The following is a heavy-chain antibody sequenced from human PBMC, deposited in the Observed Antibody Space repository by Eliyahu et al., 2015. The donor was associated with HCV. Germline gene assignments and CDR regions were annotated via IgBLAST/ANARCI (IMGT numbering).Heavy chain of an antibody. CDR3: ASGGGGIAVTGTGGWFDP. CDR2: IHYSGST. V-gene: IGHV4-59*01. CDR1: GGSIXTYY. J-gene: IGHJ5*02. D-gene: IGHD6-19*01. Sequence: QVQLRESGPGLVKPSETLSLTCTVSGGSIXTYYWSWIRQPPGKGLEWIGYIHYSGSTNYNPSLKSRVTISVDTSKNQFXLNLTSVTAADTAMYYCASGGGGIAVTGTGGWFDPWGQGTLVTVSS.